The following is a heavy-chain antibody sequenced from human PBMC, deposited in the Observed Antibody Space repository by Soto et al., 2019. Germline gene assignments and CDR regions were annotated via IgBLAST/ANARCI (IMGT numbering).Heavy chain of an antibody. Sequence: QVQLVQSGTEVKKPGASVKVSCKASGYTFTSYAISWVRQAPGQGLEWMGWINPYNGNTNYAQKLQGRVTMTTDTSTSTDYLEPRSLRSDDTAVYYCASDTAMAPPHAWGQGTLVSVSS. J-gene: IGHJ4*02. D-gene: IGHD5-18*01. CDR3: ASDTAMAPPHA. V-gene: IGHV1-18*01. CDR1: GYTFTSYA. CDR2: INPYNGNT.